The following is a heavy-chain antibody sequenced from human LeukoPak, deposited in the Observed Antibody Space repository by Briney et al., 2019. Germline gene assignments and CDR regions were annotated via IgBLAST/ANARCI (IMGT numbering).Heavy chain of an antibody. CDR3: ARDLLGYGDYVS. Sequence: SETLSLTCTVSGGPINSGNYYWTWIRQPPGKGLEWIGYIYYSGGTYYNPSLRGRVTISVDTSKNQFSLKLNSVTAADTAVYYCARDLLGYGDYVSWGQGALVTVSS. D-gene: IGHD4-17*01. CDR2: IYYSGGT. J-gene: IGHJ5*02. CDR1: GGPINSGNYY. V-gene: IGHV4-30-4*08.